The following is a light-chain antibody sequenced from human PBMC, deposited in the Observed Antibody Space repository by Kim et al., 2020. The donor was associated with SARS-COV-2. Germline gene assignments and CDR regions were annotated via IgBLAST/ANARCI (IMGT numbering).Light chain of an antibody. V-gene: IGLV3-1*01. J-gene: IGLJ3*02. Sequence: PGQTASITCSGDKLGDKYACWYQQKPGQSPVLVIYQDSKRPSGIPERFSGSNSGNTATLTISGTQAMDEADYYCQAWDSSTNWVFGGGTQLTVL. CDR2: QDS. CDR1: KLGDKY. CDR3: QAWDSSTNWV.